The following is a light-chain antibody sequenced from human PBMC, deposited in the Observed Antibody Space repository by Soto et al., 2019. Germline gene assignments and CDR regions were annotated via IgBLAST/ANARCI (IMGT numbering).Light chain of an antibody. CDR1: ESVSSY. CDR2: GAS. CDR3: QQYYDWPSLT. Sequence: EIIMTQSPATLSASPGERATLSCRASESVSSYLAWYQQKPGQAPRLLIYGASTRATGIPPRFSGSGSGTEFTLSISSLQSTDFAVYYCQQYYDWPSLTFGGGTKVDIK. V-gene: IGKV3-15*01. J-gene: IGKJ4*01.